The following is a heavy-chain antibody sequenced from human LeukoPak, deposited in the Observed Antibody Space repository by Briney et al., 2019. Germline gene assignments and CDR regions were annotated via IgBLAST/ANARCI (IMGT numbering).Heavy chain of an antibody. CDR2: INHSGST. D-gene: IGHD3-3*01. J-gene: IGHJ4*02. CDR1: GGSFSGYY. CDR3: ASKHFGVVTRSFDY. Sequence: PSETLSLTCAVYGGSFSGYYWSWIRQPPGKGLEWIGEINHSGSTNYNPSLKSRVTISVDTSKNQFSLKLSSVTAADTAVYYCASKHFGVVTRSFDYWGQGTLVTVSS. V-gene: IGHV4-34*01.